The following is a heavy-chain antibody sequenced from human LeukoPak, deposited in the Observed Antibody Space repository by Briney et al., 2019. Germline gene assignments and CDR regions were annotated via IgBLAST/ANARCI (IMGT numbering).Heavy chain of an antibody. CDR3: ARVHDTTGYYHYYDS. J-gene: IGHJ4*02. D-gene: IGHD3-9*01. CDR1: GFTFSTYP. Sequence: GGSLRLSCEASGFTFSTYPMHWVRQAPDKGLEWVAMISYHGSNEYYADSVKGRFTISRDNSKNTLYLQMNNPRVEDTAIYYCARVHDTTGYYHYYDSWGQGTLVTVSS. V-gene: IGHV3-30*04. CDR2: ISYHGSNE.